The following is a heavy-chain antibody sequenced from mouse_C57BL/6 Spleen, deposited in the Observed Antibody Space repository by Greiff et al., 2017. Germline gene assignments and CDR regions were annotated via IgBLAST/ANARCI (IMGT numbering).Heavy chain of an antibody. J-gene: IGHJ4*01. CDR3: TAYYGSSYYAMDY. Sequence: EVKLEESGGGLVQPGGSMKLSCVASGFTFSNYWMNWVRQSPEKGLEWVAQIRLKSDNYATHYAESVKGRFTIASDDSKSSVYLQMNNLRAEDTGIYYCTAYYGSSYYAMDYWGQGTSVTVSS. V-gene: IGHV6-3*01. CDR2: IRLKSDNYAT. CDR1: GFTFSNYW. D-gene: IGHD1-1*01.